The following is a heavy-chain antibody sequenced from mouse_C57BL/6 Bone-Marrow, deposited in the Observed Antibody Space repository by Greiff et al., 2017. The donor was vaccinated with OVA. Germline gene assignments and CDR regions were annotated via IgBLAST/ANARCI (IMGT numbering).Heavy chain of an antibody. J-gene: IGHJ1*03. V-gene: IGHV1-59*01. D-gene: IGHD1-1*01. Sequence: QVQLKQPGAELVRPGTSVKLSCKASGYTFTSYWMHWVKQRPGQGLEWIGVIDPSDSYTNYNQKFKGKATLTVDTSSSTAYMQLSSLTSEDSAVYYCARKDYYGSSEDWYFEVWGTGTTVTVSS. CDR1: GYTFTSYW. CDR3: ARKDYYGSSEDWYFEV. CDR2: IDPSDSYT.